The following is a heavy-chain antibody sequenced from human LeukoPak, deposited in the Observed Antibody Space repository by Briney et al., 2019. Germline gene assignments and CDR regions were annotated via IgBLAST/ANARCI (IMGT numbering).Heavy chain of an antibody. J-gene: IGHJ6*02. D-gene: IGHD3-10*01. CDR3: AIGIGYYGSGTQYTV. CDR1: GFTFSNYY. Sequence: GGSPRLSCAASGFTFSNYYMSWVRQAPGKGLEWVSATSGSGSSTYYADSVKGRFTISRDNSKNTLYLQMNSLRAEDTAVYYCAIGIGYYGSGTQYTVWGQGTTVTVSS. CDR2: TSGSGSST. V-gene: IGHV3-23*01.